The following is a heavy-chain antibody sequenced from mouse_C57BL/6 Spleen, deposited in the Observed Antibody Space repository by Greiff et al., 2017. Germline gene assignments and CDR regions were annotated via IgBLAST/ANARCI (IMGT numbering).Heavy chain of an antibody. CDR1: GFSLSTSNMG. J-gene: IGHJ3*01. V-gene: IGHV8-5*01. CDR3: AQGDYGSTLFAY. D-gene: IGHD1-1*01. Sequence: QVTLKVSGPGILQPSQTLSLTCSFSGFSLSTSNMGIGWIRQPSGKGLEWLAHIWWNDDKYYNPSLKSRLTISKDTSNNQVFLKLTSVDTADTATFYCAQGDYGSTLFAYWGQGTLVTVSA. CDR2: IWWNDDK.